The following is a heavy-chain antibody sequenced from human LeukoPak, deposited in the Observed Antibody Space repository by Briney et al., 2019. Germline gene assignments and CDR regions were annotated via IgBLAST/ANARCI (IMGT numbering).Heavy chain of an antibody. CDR1: GFTFSDYY. CDR3: ARDRGNDYSNN. CDR2: ISSSSSYI. J-gene: IGHJ4*02. V-gene: IGHV3-11*06. D-gene: IGHD4-11*01. Sequence: GGSLRLSCAASGFTFSDYYMSWIRQAPGKGLEWVSSISSSSSYIYYADSVKGRFTISRDNAKNSLYLQMNSLRAEDTAVYYCARDRGNDYSNNWGQGTLVTVSS.